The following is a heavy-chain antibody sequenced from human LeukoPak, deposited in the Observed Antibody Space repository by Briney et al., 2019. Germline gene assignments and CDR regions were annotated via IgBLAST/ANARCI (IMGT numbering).Heavy chain of an antibody. V-gene: IGHV3-43*02. CDR2: INGNGGGT. Sequence: GGSLRLSCAASGFTFDDYSMRWVRQAPGKGLEWVSLINGNGGGTYYADSVNCVLTIYRDNSKNAMYLQKNSLRTQGTALYYCAKGSNPNRSSTSWYAPWGRGKLVPVS. CDR3: AKGSNPNRSSTSWYAP. J-gene: IGHJ5*02. CDR1: GFTFDDYS. D-gene: IGHD2-2*01.